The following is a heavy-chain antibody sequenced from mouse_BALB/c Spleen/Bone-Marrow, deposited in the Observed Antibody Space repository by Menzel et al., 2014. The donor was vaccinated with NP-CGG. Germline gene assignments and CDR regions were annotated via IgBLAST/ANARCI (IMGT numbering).Heavy chain of an antibody. CDR3: ARDDGFRGGFAY. Sequence: VHLVESGGGLVQPGASRKLSCAASGFTFSDYGMAWVRQAPGKGPEWVAFISNLAYSIYYADTVTGRFTISRENAKNTLSLEMSSMRLEDADFYYCARDDGFRGGFAYWGQGTLVTVSA. CDR2: ISNLAYSI. D-gene: IGHD2-3*01. J-gene: IGHJ3*01. CDR1: GFTFSDYG. V-gene: IGHV5-15*02.